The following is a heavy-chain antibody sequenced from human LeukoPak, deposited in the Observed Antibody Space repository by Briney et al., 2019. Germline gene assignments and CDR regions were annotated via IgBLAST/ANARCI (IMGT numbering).Heavy chain of an antibody. D-gene: IGHD4-17*01. J-gene: IGHJ2*01. V-gene: IGHV4-61*01. CDR2: IYYSGST. CDR3: ARRTVTTPNWYFDL. Sequence: SETLSLTCTVSGGSVSSGSYYWSWIRQPPGKGLEWIGYIYYSGSTNYNPSLKSRVTISVDTSKNQFSLKLSSVTAADTAVYYCARRTVTTPNWYFDLWGRGTLVTVSS. CDR1: GGSVSSGSYY.